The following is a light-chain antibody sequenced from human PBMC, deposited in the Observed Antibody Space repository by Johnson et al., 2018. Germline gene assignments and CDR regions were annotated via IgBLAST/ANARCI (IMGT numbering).Light chain of an antibody. J-gene: IGLJ1*01. CDR3: GTWYSSLSAGNV. CDR2: ENN. Sequence: QSVLTQPPSVSAAPGQKVTISCSGSSSNIGNNYVSWYQQLPGTAPKLIIYENNKRPSGIPDRFSGSKSGTSATLGITGLQTGDEADYYCGTWYSSLSAGNVFGTGTKVTVL. V-gene: IGLV1-51*02. CDR1: SSNIGNNY.